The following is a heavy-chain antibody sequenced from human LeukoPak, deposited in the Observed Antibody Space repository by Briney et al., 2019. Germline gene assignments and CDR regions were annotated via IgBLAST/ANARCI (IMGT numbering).Heavy chain of an antibody. D-gene: IGHD3-10*01. CDR2: IKSKTDGGTT. V-gene: IGHV3-15*01. CDR3: TTIAMIREHEDY. Sequence: GGSLRLSCAASGFTFSKAWMSWVRQAPGKGLEWVGRIKSKTDGGTTDYAAPVKGRFTISRDDSKNTLSLQMNSLKTEDTAVYFCTTIAMIREHEDYWGQGTLVTVSS. CDR1: GFTFSKAW. J-gene: IGHJ4*02.